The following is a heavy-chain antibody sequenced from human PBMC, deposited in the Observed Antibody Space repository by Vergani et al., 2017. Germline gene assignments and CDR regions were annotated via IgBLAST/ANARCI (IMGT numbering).Heavy chain of an antibody. D-gene: IGHD6-19*01. Sequence: QVQLQESGPGLVKPSETLSLTCTVSGDSVISTDYHWGWIRQPPGKGLEWIGSMDYSGSTSYNPSLGSRISISFETPKNQFSLRLTSVTAADTAVYFCAGHSXVEWLVKLGWIDPWGQGILVTVSS. J-gene: IGHJ5*02. CDR1: GDSVISTDYH. CDR3: AGHSXVEWLVKLGWIDP. V-gene: IGHV4-39*01. CDR2: MDYSGST.